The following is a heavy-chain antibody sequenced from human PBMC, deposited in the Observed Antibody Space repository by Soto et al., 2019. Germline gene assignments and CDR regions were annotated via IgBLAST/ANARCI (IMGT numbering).Heavy chain of an antibody. J-gene: IGHJ6*02. Sequence: GGSLRLSCAASGFTFSDYYMSWIRQAPGKGLEWVSYISSSGSTIYYADSVKGRFTISRDNAKNSLYLQMNSLRAEDTAVYYCAREPVYSSSSPRYYYYGMDVWSQGTTVTV. D-gene: IGHD6-6*01. CDR1: GFTFSDYY. CDR2: ISSSGSTI. V-gene: IGHV3-11*01. CDR3: AREPVYSSSSPRYYYYGMDV.